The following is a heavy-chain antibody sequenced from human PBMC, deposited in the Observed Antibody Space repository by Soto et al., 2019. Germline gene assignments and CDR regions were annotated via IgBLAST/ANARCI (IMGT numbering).Heavy chain of an antibody. CDR2: IYPGDSDT. CDR3: ARHEGGDIPSGKGLDY. J-gene: IGHJ4*02. D-gene: IGHD3-10*01. Sequence: GESLKIYCKGSGYSFTSYWIGWVRQMPGKGLEWMGTIYPGDSDTRYSPSFQGQVTISADKSISTAYLQWSSLKASDTAMYYCARHEGGDIPSGKGLDYWGQGTLVTVSS. CDR1: GYSFTSYW. V-gene: IGHV5-51*01.